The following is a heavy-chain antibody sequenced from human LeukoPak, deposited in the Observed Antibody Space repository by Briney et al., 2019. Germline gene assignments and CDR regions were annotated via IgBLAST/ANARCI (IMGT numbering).Heavy chain of an antibody. CDR2: INPNSGGT. J-gene: IGHJ5*02. D-gene: IGHD6-19*01. Sequence: AASVKVSCKASGYTFTGYYTHWVRQAPGQGLEWMGWINPNSGGTNYAQKFQGRVTMTRDTSISTAYMELSRLRSDDTAVYYCARDRTGLVHWFDPWGQGTLVTVSS. CDR1: GYTFTGYY. V-gene: IGHV1-2*02. CDR3: ARDRTGLVHWFDP.